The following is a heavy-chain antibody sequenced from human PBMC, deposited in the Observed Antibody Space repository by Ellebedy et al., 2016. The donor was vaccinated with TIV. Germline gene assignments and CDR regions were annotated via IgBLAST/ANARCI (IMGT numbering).Heavy chain of an antibody. J-gene: IGHJ4*02. D-gene: IGHD3-10*01. CDR2: IYCSGST. CDR3: ARARRYYYGSGSGDLDY. Sequence: SETLSLTCTVSGGSISSGDYYWSWIRQHPGKGLEWIGYIYCSGSTYYNPSLKSRVTISVDTSKNQFSLKLSSVTAADTAVYYCARARRYYYGSGSGDLDYWGQGTLVTVSS. V-gene: IGHV4-31*03. CDR1: GGSISSGDYY.